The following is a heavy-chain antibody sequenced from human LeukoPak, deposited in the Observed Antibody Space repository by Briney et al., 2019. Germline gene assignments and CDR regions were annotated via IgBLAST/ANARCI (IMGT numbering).Heavy chain of an antibody. CDR1: GFTFSSYG. D-gene: IGHD3-10*01. CDR2: ISGSGGST. Sequence: GGSLRLACAASGFTFSSYGMSWVRQAPGKGLEWVSAISGSGGSTYYADSVKGRFTISRDNSKNTLYLQMNSLRAEDAAVYYCASWLRGVIGAFDIWGQGTMVTVSS. CDR3: ASWLRGVIGAFDI. J-gene: IGHJ3*02. V-gene: IGHV3-23*01.